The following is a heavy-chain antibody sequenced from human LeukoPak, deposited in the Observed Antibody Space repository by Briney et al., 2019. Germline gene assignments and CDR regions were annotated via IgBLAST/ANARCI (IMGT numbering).Heavy chain of an antibody. J-gene: IGHJ4*02. D-gene: IGHD2-2*01. CDR3: ARGPGRKGGYLGWFDY. Sequence: KPSETLSLTCTVSGGSISSSNWWSWVRQPPGKGLEWIGEIYHSGSTNYNPSLKSRVTISVDKSKNQFSLKLSSVTAADTAVYYCARGPGRKGGYLGWFDYWGQGTLVTVSS. CDR1: GGSISSSNW. V-gene: IGHV4-4*02. CDR2: IYHSGST.